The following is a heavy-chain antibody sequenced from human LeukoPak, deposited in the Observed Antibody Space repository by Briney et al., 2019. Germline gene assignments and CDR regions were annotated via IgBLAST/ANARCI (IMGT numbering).Heavy chain of an antibody. CDR1: GMTFSNYG. Sequence: PGGSLRLSCAASGMTFSNYGMHWVRQAPGKGLEWVAFIWYDGSNKYYSDSVKGRFTISRDNSKNTLYLQMNSLRAEDTAVYYCASDYFLDYWGQGTLVTVSS. D-gene: IGHD2/OR15-2a*01. V-gene: IGHV3-33*01. CDR3: ASDYFLDY. CDR2: IWYDGSNK. J-gene: IGHJ4*02.